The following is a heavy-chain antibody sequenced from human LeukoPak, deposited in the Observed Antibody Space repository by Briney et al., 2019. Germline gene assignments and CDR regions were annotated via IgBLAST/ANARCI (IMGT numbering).Heavy chain of an antibody. CDR1: GFTFSSYS. J-gene: IGHJ6*03. Sequence: GGSLRLSCAASGFTFSSYSMNWVRQAPGKGLEWVSSISSSSSYIYYADSVKGRFTISRDNAKNSLYLQMNSLRAEDTAVYYCAREKVTIFGVVYYYMDVWGKGTTVTVSS. CDR2: ISSSSSYI. V-gene: IGHV3-21*01. D-gene: IGHD3-3*01. CDR3: AREKVTIFGVVYYYMDV.